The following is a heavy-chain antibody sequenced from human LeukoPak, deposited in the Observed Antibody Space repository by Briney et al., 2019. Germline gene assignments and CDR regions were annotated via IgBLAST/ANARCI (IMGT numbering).Heavy chain of an antibody. J-gene: IGHJ4*02. D-gene: IGHD3-22*01. Sequence: SGTLSLTCGVSGGSISNTNWWSWVRQPPGQGLEWIGEISLSGLTNYNPSLKSRVTVSLDKSKNHLSLNLTSVTAADTAVYYCARGDYDSSDYFYPIDYWGQGTLVPVSS. V-gene: IGHV4-4*02. CDR2: ISLSGLT. CDR3: ARGDYDSSDYFYPIDY. CDR1: GGSISNTNW.